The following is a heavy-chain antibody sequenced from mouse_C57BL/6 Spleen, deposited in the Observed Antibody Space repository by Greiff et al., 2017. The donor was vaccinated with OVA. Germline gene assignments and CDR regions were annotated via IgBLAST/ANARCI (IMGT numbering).Heavy chain of an antibody. CDR3: ARSEDAMDY. J-gene: IGHJ4*01. V-gene: IGHV1-4*01. CDR1: GYTFTSYT. Sequence: QVQLKESGAELARPGASVKMSCKASGYTFTSYTMHWVKQRPGQGLEWIGYINPSSGYTKYNQKFKDKATLTADKSSSTAYMQLSSLTSEDSAVYYCARSEDAMDYWGQGTSVTVSS. CDR2: INPSSGYT.